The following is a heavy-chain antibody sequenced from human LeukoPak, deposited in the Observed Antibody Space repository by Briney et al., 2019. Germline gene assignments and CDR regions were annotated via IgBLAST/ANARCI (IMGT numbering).Heavy chain of an antibody. CDR2: ISSSSSYI. Sequence: GGSLRLSCAASGFTFSSYSMNWVRQAPGKGLEWVSSISSSSSYIYYADSVKGRFTISRDNAKNSLYLQMNILRAEDTPVYYCARDLLREQLFAAYYYIDVWGKGTTVTVSS. V-gene: IGHV3-21*01. D-gene: IGHD6-6*01. J-gene: IGHJ6*03. CDR3: ARDLLREQLFAAYYYIDV. CDR1: GFTFSSYS.